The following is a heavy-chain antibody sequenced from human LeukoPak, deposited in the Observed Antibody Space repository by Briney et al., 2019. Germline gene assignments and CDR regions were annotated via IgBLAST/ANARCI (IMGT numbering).Heavy chain of an antibody. D-gene: IGHD7-27*01. CDR1: GYSFIGYY. J-gene: IGHJ3*02. CDR2: INPNSGGA. Sequence: ASVKVSCKASGYSFIGYYIHWVQQAPGQGLEWMGWINPNSGGANYAQKFQGRVTMTRDTSISTVYMELTRLRSDDTAMYYCAKSTNWGSISDGFDIWGQGTMVTVAS. CDR3: AKSTNWGSISDGFDI. V-gene: IGHV1-2*02.